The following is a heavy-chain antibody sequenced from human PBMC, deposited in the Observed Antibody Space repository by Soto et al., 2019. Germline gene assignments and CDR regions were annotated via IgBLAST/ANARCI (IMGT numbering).Heavy chain of an antibody. J-gene: IGHJ5*02. CDR1: GYTFSSYG. D-gene: IGHD2-15*01. CDR2: ISAYNGNT. Sequence: QVQLVQSGAEVKKPGASVKVSCKASGYTFSSYGISWVRQAPGQGLEWMGWISAYNGNTNYAQKLQGRVTVTTDTSTTTAYMEVRRLRSDDTAVYYCARDYSGVVEGVTVGWFDPWGQGTLVTVSS. V-gene: IGHV1-18*01. CDR3: ARDYSGVVEGVTVGWFDP.